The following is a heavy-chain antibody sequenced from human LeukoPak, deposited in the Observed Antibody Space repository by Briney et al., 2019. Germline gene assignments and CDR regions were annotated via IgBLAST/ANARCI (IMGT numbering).Heavy chain of an antibody. J-gene: IGHJ5*02. CDR2: IWDSGTT. CDR3: ARHARVRDGYNLYCFDP. Sequence: SETLSLTCTVSGGSLSSSTYYWGWVRQPPGKGPEWLGSIWDSGTTYYNPSRKSRVTISVDTSKNQFSLKLTSVTAADTAVYYCARHARVRDGYNLYCFDPWGQGTLVTVSS. CDR1: GGSLSSSTYY. D-gene: IGHD5-24*01. V-gene: IGHV4-39*01.